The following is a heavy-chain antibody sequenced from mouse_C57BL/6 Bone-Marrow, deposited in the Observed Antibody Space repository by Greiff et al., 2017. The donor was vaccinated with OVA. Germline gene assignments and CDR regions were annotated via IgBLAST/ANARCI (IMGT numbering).Heavy chain of an antibody. CDR2: IHPNSGST. V-gene: IGHV1-64*01. J-gene: IGHJ3*01. D-gene: IGHD2-1*01. CDR3: ARGGYGNYGFFAY. Sequence: VQLQQPGAELVKPGASVKLSCKASGYTFTSYWMHWVKQRPGQGLEWIGMIHPNSGSTNYNEKFKSKATLTVDKSSSTAYMQLSSLTSEDSAVYYCARGGYGNYGFFAYWGQGTLVTVSA. CDR1: GYTFTSYW.